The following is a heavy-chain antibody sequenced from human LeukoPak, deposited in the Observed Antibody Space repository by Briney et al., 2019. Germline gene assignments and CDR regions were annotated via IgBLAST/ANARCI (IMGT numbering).Heavy chain of an antibody. CDR3: ARRDDY. V-gene: IGHV4-39*07. CDR2: INHSGST. Sequence: SETLSLTCTVSGGSISSSSYYWSWIRQPPGKGLEWIGEINHSGSTNYNPSLKSRVTISVDTSKNQFSLKLSSVTAADTAVYYCARRDDYWGQGTLVTVSS. CDR1: GGSISSSSYY. J-gene: IGHJ4*02.